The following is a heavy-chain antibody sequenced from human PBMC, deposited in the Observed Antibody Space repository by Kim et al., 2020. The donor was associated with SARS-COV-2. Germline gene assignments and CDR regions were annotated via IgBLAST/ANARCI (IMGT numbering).Heavy chain of an antibody. V-gene: IGHV3-30-3*01. J-gene: IGHJ4*02. Sequence: GGSLRLSCAASGFTFSSYAMHWVRQAPGKGLEWVAVISYDGSNKYYADSVKGRFTISRDNSKNTLYLQMNSLRAEDTAVYYCARDRDVVVPAPIFDYWGQGTLVTVSS. CDR2: ISYDGSNK. D-gene: IGHD2-2*01. CDR1: GFTFSSYA. CDR3: ARDRDVVVPAPIFDY.